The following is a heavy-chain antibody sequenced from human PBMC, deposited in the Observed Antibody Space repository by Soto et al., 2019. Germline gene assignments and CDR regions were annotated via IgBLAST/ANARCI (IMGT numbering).Heavy chain of an antibody. CDR3: ARDGLSPFDY. CDR2: INPDTGET. Sequence: QVQLVQSGAEVKNPGASVKVSCKTSGYTFTDYYIHWVRQAPGQGLEWVGRINPDTGETNYAQTFQGRVTMTRDTSITTTYIDLSRLTSDDRAVYYCARDGLSPFDYWGQGTLVTVSS. J-gene: IGHJ4*02. V-gene: IGHV1-2*06. CDR1: GYTFTDYY.